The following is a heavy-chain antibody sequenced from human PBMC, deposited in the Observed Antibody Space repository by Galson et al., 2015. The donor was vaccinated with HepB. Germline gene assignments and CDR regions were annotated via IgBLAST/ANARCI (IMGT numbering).Heavy chain of an antibody. J-gene: IGHJ4*02. CDR3: ARDLLIAARGYFDY. D-gene: IGHD6-6*01. CDR1: GGTFSSYA. V-gene: IGHV1-69*13. CDR2: IIPIFGTA. Sequence: SVKVSCKASGGTFSSYAISWVRQAPGQGLEWMGGIIPIFGTANYAQKFQGRVTITADESTSTAYMELSSLRSEDTAVYYCARDLLIAARGYFDYWGQGTLVTVSS.